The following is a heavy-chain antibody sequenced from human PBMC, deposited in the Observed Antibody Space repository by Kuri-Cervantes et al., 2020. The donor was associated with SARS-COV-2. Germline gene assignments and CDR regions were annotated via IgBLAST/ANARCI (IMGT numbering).Heavy chain of an antibody. D-gene: IGHD6-19*01. Sequence: SETLSLTCAVYGGSFSGYYWSWIRQPPGKGLEWIGEINHSGSTNYNPSLKSRVTVSVDTSKNQFSLKLSSVTAADTAVYYCARRGLGRFDYWGQGTLVTVSS. CDR1: GGSFSGYY. CDR2: INHSGST. CDR3: ARRGLGRFDY. V-gene: IGHV4-34*01. J-gene: IGHJ4*02.